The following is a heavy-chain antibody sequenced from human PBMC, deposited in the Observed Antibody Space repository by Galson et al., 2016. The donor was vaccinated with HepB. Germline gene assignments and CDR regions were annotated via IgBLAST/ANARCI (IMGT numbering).Heavy chain of an antibody. CDR3: ARALVSFYDSSVYYYVMPHDAFDI. CDR1: GFTFSSYW. D-gene: IGHD3-22*01. J-gene: IGHJ3*02. V-gene: IGHV3-7*03. CDR2: IKQDGSEK. Sequence: SLRLSCAASGFTFSSYWMTWVRQAPGKGLEWVANIKQDGSEKYYVDSVKGRFTISRDNAKNSLYLQMNSLRAEDTAVYYCARALVSFYDSSVYYYVMPHDAFDIWGQGTVATVSS.